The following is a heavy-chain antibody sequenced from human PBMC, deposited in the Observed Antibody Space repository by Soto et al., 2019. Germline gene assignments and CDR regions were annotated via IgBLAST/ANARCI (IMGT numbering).Heavy chain of an antibody. CDR1: GGSISSSNW. D-gene: IGHD5-18*01. Sequence: SETLSLTCAVSGGSISSSNWLSWVLQPPWKGLEWIGEIYHSGSTNYNPSLKSRVTISVDKSKNQFSLKLSSVTAADTAVYYCAGGYSYGYDYYYYGMDVWGQGTTVTVSS. CDR3: AGGYSYGYDYYYYGMDV. CDR2: IYHSGST. V-gene: IGHV4-4*02. J-gene: IGHJ6*02.